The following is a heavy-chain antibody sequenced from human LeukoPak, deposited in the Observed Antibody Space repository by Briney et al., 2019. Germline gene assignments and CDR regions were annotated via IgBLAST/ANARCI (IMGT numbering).Heavy chain of an antibody. CDR3: ARGGDYHQYVY. CDR2: IGTAGDT. CDR1: GFTFSSYD. Sequence: GGSLRLSCAASGFTFSSYDMHWVRQATGKGLEWVSAIGTAGDTYYPGSVKGRFTISRENAKNSLYLQMNSLRAGDTAVYYCARGGDYHQYVYWGQGTLVTVSS. D-gene: IGHD3-16*01. V-gene: IGHV3-13*01. J-gene: IGHJ4*02.